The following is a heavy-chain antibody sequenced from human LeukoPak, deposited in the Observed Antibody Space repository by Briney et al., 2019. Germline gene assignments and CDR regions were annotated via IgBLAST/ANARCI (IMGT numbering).Heavy chain of an antibody. CDR3: ARGLYLGSGSYYRFGY. CDR1: GYTFTSYY. Sequence: ASVKVSCKASGYTFTSYYMHWVRQAPGQGLEWMGIINPSGGSTSYAQKFQGRVTMTRDMSTSTVYMELSSLRSEDTAVYYCARGLYLGSGSYYRFGYWGQGTLVTVSS. J-gene: IGHJ4*02. V-gene: IGHV1-46*01. CDR2: INPSGGST. D-gene: IGHD3-10*01.